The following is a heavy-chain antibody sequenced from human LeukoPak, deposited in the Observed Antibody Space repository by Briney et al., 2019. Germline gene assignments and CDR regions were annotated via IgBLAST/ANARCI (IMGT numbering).Heavy chain of an antibody. Sequence: GASVKVSCKASGDTFTTYPMHWVRQAPGQRLEWMGWINAGNGNTKYSQKFQGRVTITRDTSASTAYMELSSLRSEDTAVYYCARGDVVFRGVTPYNWFDPWGQGTLVTVSS. J-gene: IGHJ5*02. V-gene: IGHV1-3*01. D-gene: IGHD3-10*01. CDR2: INAGNGNT. CDR3: ARGDVVFRGVTPYNWFDP. CDR1: GDTFTTYP.